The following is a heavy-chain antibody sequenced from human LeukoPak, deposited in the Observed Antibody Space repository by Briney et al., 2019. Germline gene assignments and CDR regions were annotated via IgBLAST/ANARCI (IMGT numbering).Heavy chain of an antibody. CDR3: ARACSGGSCYSDY. CDR1: GGSFSGYY. J-gene: IGHJ4*02. D-gene: IGHD2-15*01. V-gene: IGHV4-34*01. CDR2: INHSGST. Sequence: KPSETLSLTCAVYGGSFSGYYWSWIRQPPGKGLEWIGEINHSGSTNYNPSLKSRVTISVDTSKNQFSLKLSSVTAADTAVHYCARACSGGSCYSDYWGQGTLVTVSS.